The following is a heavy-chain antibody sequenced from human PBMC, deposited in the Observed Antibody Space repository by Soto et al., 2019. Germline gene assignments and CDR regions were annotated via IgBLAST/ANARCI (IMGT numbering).Heavy chain of an antibody. V-gene: IGHV1-24*01. CDR2: FDPEDGET. Sequence: QVQLVQSGAEVKKPGASVKVSCKVSGYTLTELSMHWVRQAPGKGLEWMGGFDPEDGETIYAQKFQGRVTMTEDTSTDTAYMELSSLRSEDTAVYYFATVPTPTPYCSSTSCYPLYFDYWGQGTLVTVSS. CDR1: GYTLTELS. J-gene: IGHJ4*02. CDR3: ATVPTPTPYCSSTSCYPLYFDY. D-gene: IGHD2-2*01.